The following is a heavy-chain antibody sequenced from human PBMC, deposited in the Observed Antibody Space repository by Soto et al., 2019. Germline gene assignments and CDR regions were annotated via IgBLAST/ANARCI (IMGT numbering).Heavy chain of an antibody. V-gene: IGHV1-46*01. J-gene: IGHJ4*02. CDR3: ARSVYDFWSGYSPQSFDY. CDR2: INPSGGST. CDR1: GYTFTSYY. D-gene: IGHD3-3*01. Sequence: ASVKVSCKASGYTFTSYYMHWVRQAPGQGLEWMGIINPSGGSTSYAQEFQGRVTMTRDTSTSTVYMELSSLRSEDTAVYYCARSVYDFWSGYSPQSFDYWGQGTLVTVSS.